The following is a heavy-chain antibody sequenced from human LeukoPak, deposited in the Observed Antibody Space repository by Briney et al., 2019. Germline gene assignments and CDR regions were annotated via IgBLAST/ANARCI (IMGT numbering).Heavy chain of an antibody. V-gene: IGHV4-39*01. CDR3: ARRRVGDGYTKNWFDP. Sequence: SVTLSLICSVSGGSISSSSYYWGWIRQPPGKGLEWIGSIHYSGSTYYNPSLKSRITISVDSSKNEFSLQLSSVTAADTAVYYCARRRVGDGYTKNWFDPWGQGTLVTVSS. D-gene: IGHD5-18*01. J-gene: IGHJ5*02. CDR2: IHYSGST. CDR1: GGSISSSSYY.